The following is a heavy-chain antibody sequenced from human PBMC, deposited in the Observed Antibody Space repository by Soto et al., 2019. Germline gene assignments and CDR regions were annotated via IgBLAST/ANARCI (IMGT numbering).Heavy chain of an antibody. Sequence: EVQLAESGGGLAQPGGSLRLSCAASGFTLSGYAMDWVRQAPGKGLEYVSCISSNGVGTYYANSAQGRFTISRDNSKNTVYLQMGSLRPEDMAVYYCARRARPDFYYMDVWGKGTTVTVSS. J-gene: IGHJ6*03. CDR2: ISSNGVGT. D-gene: IGHD6-6*01. CDR3: ARRARPDFYYMDV. V-gene: IGHV3-64*01. CDR1: GFTLSGYA.